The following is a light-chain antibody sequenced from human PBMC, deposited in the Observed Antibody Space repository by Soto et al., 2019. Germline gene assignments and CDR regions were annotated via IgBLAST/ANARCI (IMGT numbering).Light chain of an antibody. Sequence: EIVLTQSPGTLSLSPGERATLSCRARQSVRSNFLAWYQHNPGQAPRLLIYDVSRRATGIPDRFSGSGSGTDFTLTISRLESEDSAVYYCQQSGSPPHTFGQGTKLEI. CDR2: DVS. CDR1: QSVRSNF. CDR3: QQSGSPPHT. V-gene: IGKV3-20*01. J-gene: IGKJ2*01.